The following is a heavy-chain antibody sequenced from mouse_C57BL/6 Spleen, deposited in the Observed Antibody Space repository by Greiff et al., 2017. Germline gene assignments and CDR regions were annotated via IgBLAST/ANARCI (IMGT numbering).Heavy chain of an antibody. V-gene: IGHV1-22*01. CDR1: GYTFTDYN. J-gene: IGHJ2*01. CDR2: INPKNGGT. CDR3: ARVPEDYGRSYDDY. D-gene: IGHD1-1*01. Sequence: VQLQQSGPELVKPGASVKMSCKASGYTFTDYNMHWVKQSHGKSLEWIGYINPKNGGTSYNQKFKGKATLTVNKSSSTAYMGLRSLTSEDSAVDYCARVPEDYGRSYDDYWGQGTTLTVSS.